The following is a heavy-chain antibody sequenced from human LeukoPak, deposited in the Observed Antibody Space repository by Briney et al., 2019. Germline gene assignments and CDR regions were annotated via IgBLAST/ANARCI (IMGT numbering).Heavy chain of an antibody. D-gene: IGHD4-17*01. CDR2: IYSGGST. J-gene: IGHJ4*02. CDR3: AVLRQHRGYFDY. Sequence: ETLSLTCAIYDGSFSGFYWSWVRQAPGKGLEWVSVIYSGGSTYYADSVKGRFTISRDNSKNTLYLQMNSLRAEDTAVYYCAVLRQHRGYFDYWGQGTLVTVSS. CDR1: DGSFSGFY. V-gene: IGHV3-66*01.